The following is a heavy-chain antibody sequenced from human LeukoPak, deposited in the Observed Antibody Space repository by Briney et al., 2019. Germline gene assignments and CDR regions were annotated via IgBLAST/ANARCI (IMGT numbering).Heavy chain of an antibody. CDR1: GFTFSTYA. Sequence: GGSLRLSCAASGFTFSTYAMNWVRQAPGKGLEWVANIKQDGSEKYYVDSVKGRFTISRDNAKNSLYLQMNSLRAEDTAVYYCAREGGYCSGGSCYGGYYGMDVWGQGTTVTVSS. J-gene: IGHJ6*02. CDR3: AREGGYCSGGSCYGGYYGMDV. D-gene: IGHD2-15*01. V-gene: IGHV3-7*01. CDR2: IKQDGSEK.